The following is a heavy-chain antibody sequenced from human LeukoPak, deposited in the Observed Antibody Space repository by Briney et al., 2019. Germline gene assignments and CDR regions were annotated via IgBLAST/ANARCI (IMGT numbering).Heavy chain of an antibody. J-gene: IGHJ4*02. CDR3: ARVLNDDILTGYSHFDY. D-gene: IGHD3-9*01. CDR2: IYSGGST. V-gene: IGHV3-66*01. Sequence: GGSLRLSCAASGFTVSSNYMSWVRQAPGKGLEWVSVIYSGGSTYYADSVKGRFTISRDNSKNTLYLQMNSLRAEDTAVYYCARVLNDDILTGYSHFDYWGQGTLATVSS. CDR1: GFTVSSNY.